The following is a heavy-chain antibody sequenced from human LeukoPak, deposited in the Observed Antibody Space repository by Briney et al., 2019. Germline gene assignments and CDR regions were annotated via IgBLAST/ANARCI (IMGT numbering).Heavy chain of an antibody. J-gene: IGHJ4*02. CDR3: ARGKQQLVPFDC. CDR1: GYTFTSYA. Sequence: ASVKVSCKASGYTFTSYAMHWVRQAPGQRLEWMGWINAGNGNTKYSQKFQGRVTITTDESTSTAYMELSSLRSEDTAVYYCARGKQQLVPFDCWGQGTLVTVSS. CDR2: INAGNGNT. D-gene: IGHD6-13*01. V-gene: IGHV1-3*01.